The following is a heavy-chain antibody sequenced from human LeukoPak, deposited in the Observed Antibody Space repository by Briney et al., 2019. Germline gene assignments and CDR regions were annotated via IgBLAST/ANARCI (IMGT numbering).Heavy chain of an antibody. D-gene: IGHD2-21*02. V-gene: IGHV4-59*01. CDR1: GGSISNDF. J-gene: IGHJ4*02. Sequence: SETLSLTCSVSGGSISNDFWSWIRQPPGKGLEWIGYIYYSGSTNYNPSLKSRVTISVDTSKNQFSLRLSSVTAADTAVYYCAKDHRAYCGGDCVDFDYWGQGTLVTVSS. CDR2: IYYSGST. CDR3: AKDHRAYCGGDCVDFDY.